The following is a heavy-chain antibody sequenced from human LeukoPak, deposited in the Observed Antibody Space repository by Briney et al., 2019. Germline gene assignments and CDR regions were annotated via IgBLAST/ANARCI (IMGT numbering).Heavy chain of an antibody. CDR2: ISSSGSTI. CDR1: GFTFSSYE. Sequence: GGSLRLSCAASGFTFSSYEMNWVRQAPGKGLEWVSYISSSGSTIYYADSVKGRFTISRDNAKNSLYLQMNSLRAEDTAVYYCARGGGGQWLVYSDYWGQGTLVTVSS. D-gene: IGHD6-19*01. V-gene: IGHV3-48*03. CDR3: ARGGGGQWLVYSDY. J-gene: IGHJ4*02.